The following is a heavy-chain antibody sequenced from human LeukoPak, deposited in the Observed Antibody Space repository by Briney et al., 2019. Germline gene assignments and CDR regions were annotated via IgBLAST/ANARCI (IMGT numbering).Heavy chain of an antibody. Sequence: GGSLRLSCAASGFTFSSYAMHWVRQAPGKGLEWVSSISSSSSYIYYADSVKGRFTISRDNAKNSLYLQMNSLRAEDTAVYYCAREKARLLRLSNWFDPWGQGTLVTVSS. CDR1: GFTFSSYA. D-gene: IGHD2-8*01. V-gene: IGHV3-21*01. CDR2: ISSSSSYI. CDR3: AREKARLLRLSNWFDP. J-gene: IGHJ5*02.